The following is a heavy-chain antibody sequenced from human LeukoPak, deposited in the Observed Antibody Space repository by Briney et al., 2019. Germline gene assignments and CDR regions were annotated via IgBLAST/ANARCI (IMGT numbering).Heavy chain of an antibody. CDR2: ISESGSGT. CDR1: GLTFSRYA. D-gene: IGHD5-12*01. Sequence: PGGSLRLSCTVSGLTFSRYAMSWVRQAPGKGLEWVSAISESGSGTYYADSVKGRFTISRDNSKDTLSLQMNSLRAEDTAVYYCASGSRDGYNWYYWGQGTLVTVSS. CDR3: ASGSRDGYNWYY. V-gene: IGHV3-23*01. J-gene: IGHJ4*02.